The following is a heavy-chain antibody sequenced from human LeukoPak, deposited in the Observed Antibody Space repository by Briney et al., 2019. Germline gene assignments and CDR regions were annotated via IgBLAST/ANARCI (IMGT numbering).Heavy chain of an antibody. CDR3: ARLLAMYPETDV. Sequence: SQTLSLTCTVYGGSISSGGYYWSWIRQHPGKGLEWIAYIHYSGDTYSNPSLKSRVTISADTSKNQFSLKLTSVTAADTAVYYCARLLAMYPETDVWGQGTTVTVSS. V-gene: IGHV4-31*03. J-gene: IGHJ6*02. CDR2: IHYSGDT. CDR1: GGSISSGGYY. D-gene: IGHD1-26*01.